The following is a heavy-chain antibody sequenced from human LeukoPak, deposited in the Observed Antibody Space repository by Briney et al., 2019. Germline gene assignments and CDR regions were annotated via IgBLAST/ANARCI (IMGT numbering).Heavy chain of an antibody. V-gene: IGHV4-59*08. J-gene: IGHJ5*02. CDR3: ARRRGAYCGGDCYSGWFDP. CDR2: IYYSGST. Sequence: PSETLSLTCTVSGGSISSYYWSWIRQPPGKGLEWIGYIYYSGSTNYNPSLKSRVTISVDTSKNQFSLKLSSVTAADTAVYYCARRRGAYCGGDCYSGWFDPWGQGTLVTVSS. CDR1: GGSISSYY. D-gene: IGHD2-21*02.